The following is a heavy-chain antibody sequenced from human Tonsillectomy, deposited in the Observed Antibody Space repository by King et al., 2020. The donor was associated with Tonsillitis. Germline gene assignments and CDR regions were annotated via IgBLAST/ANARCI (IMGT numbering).Heavy chain of an antibody. V-gene: IGHV3-7*03. D-gene: IGHD3-10*01. J-gene: IGHJ6*02. CDR3: ARDIYYYYGSGSYYNPYYYYGMDV. CDR2: IKQDGSEK. CDR1: GFTFSSYW. Sequence: VQLVESGGGLVQPGGSLRLSCAASGFTFSSYWMSWVRPAPGKGLEWVANIKQDGSEKYYVDSVKGRFTISRDNAKKSLYLQMNSLRAEDTAVYYCARDIYYYYGSGSYYNPYYYYGMDVWGQGATVTVSS.